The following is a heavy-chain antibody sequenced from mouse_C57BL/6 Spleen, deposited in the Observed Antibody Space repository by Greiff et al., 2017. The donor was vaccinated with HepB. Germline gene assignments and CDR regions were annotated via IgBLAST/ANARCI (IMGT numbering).Heavy chain of an antibody. V-gene: IGHV1-85*01. CDR2: IYPRDGSP. CDR1: GYTFTSYD. CDR3: AREGTGTRDFDY. D-gene: IGHD4-1*01. J-gene: IGHJ2*01. Sequence: QVQLQQSGPELVKPGASVKLSCKASGYTFTSYDINWVKQRPGEGLEWIGWIYPRDGSPKYNEKFKGKATLTVDTSSSTAYMELHSLTSEDSAVYCCAREGTGTRDFDYWGQGTTRTVSS.